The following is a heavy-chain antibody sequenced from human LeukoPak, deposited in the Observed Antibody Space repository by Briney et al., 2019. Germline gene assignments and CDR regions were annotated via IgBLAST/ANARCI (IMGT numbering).Heavy chain of an antibody. J-gene: IGHJ5*02. CDR1: GGSTSSYY. CDR2: IYTGGSI. Sequence: SETLSLTCTVSGGSTSSYYWSWIRQPAGKGLEWIGRIYTGGSITYNPSLKSRVSMSVDTSKNQFSLKLSSVTAADTAVYYCARDSGTTGEVKFDPWGQGTLVTVSS. CDR3: ARDSGTTGEVKFDP. V-gene: IGHV4-4*07. D-gene: IGHD3-10*01.